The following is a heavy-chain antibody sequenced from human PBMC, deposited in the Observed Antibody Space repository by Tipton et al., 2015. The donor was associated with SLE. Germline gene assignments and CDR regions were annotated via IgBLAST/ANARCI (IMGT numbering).Heavy chain of an antibody. CDR3: ARDHFGFDI. Sequence: SLRLSCAASGFTVSSNYMSWVRQAPGKGLEWVSVIYGGGGTYYADSVKGRFTLSRDLSKNTLYLQMNSLRAEDTAVYYCARDHFGFDIWGQGTMVTVAS. J-gene: IGHJ3*02. V-gene: IGHV3-53*05. D-gene: IGHD2/OR15-2a*01. CDR2: IYGGGGT. CDR1: GFTVSSNY.